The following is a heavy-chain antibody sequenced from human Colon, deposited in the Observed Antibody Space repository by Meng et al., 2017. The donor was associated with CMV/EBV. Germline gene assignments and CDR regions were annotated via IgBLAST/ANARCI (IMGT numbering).Heavy chain of an antibody. CDR1: GFNFNNSW. J-gene: IGHJ5*02. V-gene: IGHV3-74*01. Sequence: GESLKISCAASGFNFNNSWMHWVRQAPGGGLVWLSRIDRDGSDIIYADSVKGRFTVSRDNDRNIIYLQMNNLRDEDTAVYYCTRDTPHNAFDPWGQGALVTVSS. CDR2: IDRDGSDI. D-gene: IGHD2-15*01. CDR3: TRDTPHNAFDP.